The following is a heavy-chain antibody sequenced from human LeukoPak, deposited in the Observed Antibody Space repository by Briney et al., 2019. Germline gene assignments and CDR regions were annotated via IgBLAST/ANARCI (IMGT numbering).Heavy chain of an antibody. D-gene: IGHD6-19*01. CDR2: IKQDGSEK. CDR1: GFTFSSYW. CDR3: ARDQVEQWSGVAWYIDY. J-gene: IGHJ4*02. V-gene: IGHV3-7*01. Sequence: GGSLRLSCAASGFTFSSYWMSWVRQAPGKGLEWVANIKQDGSEKYYVDSVKGRFTISRDNSKNTLYLQMNSLRAEDTAVYYCARDQVEQWSGVAWYIDYWGQGTLVTVSS.